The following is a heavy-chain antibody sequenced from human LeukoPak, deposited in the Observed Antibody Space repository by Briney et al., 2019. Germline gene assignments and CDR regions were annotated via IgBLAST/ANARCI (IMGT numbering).Heavy chain of an antibody. CDR3: AGGPRQYYYSGSYRY. Sequence: SSETLSLTCAVYGGSFSGYYWSWIRQPPGKGLEWIGEINHSGSTNYNPSLKSRVTISVDTSKNQFSLKLSSVTAADTAVYYCAGGPRQYYYSGSYRYWGQGTLVTVSS. V-gene: IGHV4-34*01. D-gene: IGHD3-10*01. J-gene: IGHJ4*02. CDR1: GGSFSGYY. CDR2: INHSGST.